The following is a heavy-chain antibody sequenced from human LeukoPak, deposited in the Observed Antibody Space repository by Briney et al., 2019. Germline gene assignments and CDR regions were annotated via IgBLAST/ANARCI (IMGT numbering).Heavy chain of an antibody. V-gene: IGHV4-31*03. D-gene: IGHD6-13*01. CDR1: GGSISSGGYY. Sequence: KPSETLSLTCTVSGGSISSGGYYWSWIRQHPGKGLEWIGYIYYSGSTYYNPSLKSRVTISVDTSKNQFSLKLSSVTAADTAVYYCARDVTYSSRGACCGMDVWGQGTTVTVSS. CDR3: ARDVTYSSRGACCGMDV. J-gene: IGHJ6*02. CDR2: IYYSGST.